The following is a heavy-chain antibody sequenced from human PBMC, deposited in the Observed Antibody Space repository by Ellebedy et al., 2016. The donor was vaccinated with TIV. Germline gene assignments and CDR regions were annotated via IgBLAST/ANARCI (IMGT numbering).Heavy chain of an antibody. CDR3: ARSLIQYSSTWRNWFDP. Sequence: ASVKVSXKASGYTFTSYGISWVRQAPGQGLEWMGWISAYNGNTNYAQKLQGRVTMTTDTSTTTAYMELRSLRSDDTAVYYCARSLIQYSSTWRNWFDPWGQGTLVTVSS. CDR2: ISAYNGNT. V-gene: IGHV1-18*01. J-gene: IGHJ5*02. D-gene: IGHD6-13*01. CDR1: GYTFTSYG.